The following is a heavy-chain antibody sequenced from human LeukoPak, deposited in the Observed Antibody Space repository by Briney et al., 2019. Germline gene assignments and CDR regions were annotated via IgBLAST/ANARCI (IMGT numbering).Heavy chain of an antibody. Sequence: GASVKVSCKTSGYSFTDNEVNWLRQATGQRLEWMGWMYPNDGQTGHAQKFQGRLTITRNTSTSTVYMELSSLRFEDAAVYYCARGLLWDYWGQGTLVTVSS. J-gene: IGHJ4*02. CDR3: ARGLLWDY. V-gene: IGHV1-8*01. D-gene: IGHD3-10*01. CDR1: GYSFTDNE. CDR2: MYPNDGQT.